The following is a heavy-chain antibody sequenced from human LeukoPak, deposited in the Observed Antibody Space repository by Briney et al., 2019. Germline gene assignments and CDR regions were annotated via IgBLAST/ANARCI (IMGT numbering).Heavy chain of an antibody. CDR1: GYTFTCYY. CDR3: ARSTTKLVRGCFDY. CDR2: INPNSGGT. Sequence: ASVKVSCKASGYTFTCYYMHWVRQAPGQGLEWMGWINPNSGGTNYAQKFQGRVTMTRDTSISTAYMELSRLRSDDTAVYYCARSTTKLVRGCFDYWGQGTLVTVSS. V-gene: IGHV1-2*02. J-gene: IGHJ4*02. D-gene: IGHD6-6*01.